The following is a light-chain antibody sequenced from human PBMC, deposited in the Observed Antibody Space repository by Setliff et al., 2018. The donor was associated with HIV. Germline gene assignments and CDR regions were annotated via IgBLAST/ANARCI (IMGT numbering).Light chain of an antibody. CDR3: QAWDSSTVV. Sequence: SYELTQPPSVSVSPGQTASIPCSGDKWGDKYACWYQQKPGQSPVLVIYQDNKRPSGIPERFSGSNSGNIATLTISGTQTMDEADYYCQAWDSSTVVFGGGTQLTV. CDR1: KWGDKY. J-gene: IGLJ2*01. V-gene: IGLV3-1*01. CDR2: QDN.